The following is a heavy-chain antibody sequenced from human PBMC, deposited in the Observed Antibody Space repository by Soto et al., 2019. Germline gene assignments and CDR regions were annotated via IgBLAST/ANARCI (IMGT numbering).Heavy chain of an antibody. CDR3: ARPTRYYYDSSGQSAWFDP. CDR2: IIPIFGTA. D-gene: IGHD3-22*01. Sequence: SVKVSCKASGYTFTSYAMHWVRQAPGQGLEWMGGIIPIFGTANYAQKFQGRVTITADESTSTAYMELSSLRSEDTAVYYCARPTRYYYDSSGQSAWFDPWGQGTLVTVSS. CDR1: GYTFTSYA. J-gene: IGHJ5*02. V-gene: IGHV1-69*13.